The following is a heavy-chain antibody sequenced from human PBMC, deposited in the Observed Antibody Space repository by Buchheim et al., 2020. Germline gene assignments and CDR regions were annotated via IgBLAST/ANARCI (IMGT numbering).Heavy chain of an antibody. J-gene: IGHJ4*02. CDR2: ISYDGSNK. Sequence: QVQLVESGGGVVQPGRSLRLSCADSGFTFSSYAMHWVRQAPGKGLEWVAVISYDGSNKYYADSVKGRFTISRDNSQNTLYLQMNSLRAEDTAVYYCAKGVGTALTGVDYWGQGTL. CDR3: AKGVGTALTGVDY. D-gene: IGHD5-18*01. V-gene: IGHV3-30-3*01. CDR1: GFTFSSYA.